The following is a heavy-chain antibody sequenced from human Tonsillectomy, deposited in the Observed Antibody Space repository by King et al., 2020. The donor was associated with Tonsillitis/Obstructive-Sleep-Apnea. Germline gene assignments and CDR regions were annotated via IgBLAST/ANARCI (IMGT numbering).Heavy chain of an antibody. J-gene: IGHJ5*02. CDR2: IIPLLGIA. V-gene: IGHV1-69*10. Sequence: QLVQSGAEVKKPGSSVKVSCKASGGTFSTYAINWVRQAPGQGLEWMGGIIPLLGIANYAQKFQGRVTISADKSTSTAYMDLSSLRSEETAVYYCARGDCSGGSCYSDWFDTWGQGTLVTVSS. CDR3: ARGDCSGGSCYSDWFDT. D-gene: IGHD2-15*01. CDR1: GGTFSTYA.